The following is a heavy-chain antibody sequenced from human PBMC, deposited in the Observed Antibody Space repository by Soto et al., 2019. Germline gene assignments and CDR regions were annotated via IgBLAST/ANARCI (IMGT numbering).Heavy chain of an antibody. J-gene: IGHJ4*02. Sequence: SETLSLTCTVSGGSISSSSYYWGWIRQPPGEGLEWIGSIYYSGSTYYNPSLKSRVTISVDTSKNQFSLKLSSVTAADTAVYYCARLSYYDFWSGYYFDYWGQGTLVTVSS. CDR1: GGSISSSSYY. D-gene: IGHD3-3*01. CDR2: IYYSGST. V-gene: IGHV4-39*01. CDR3: ARLSYYDFWSGYYFDY.